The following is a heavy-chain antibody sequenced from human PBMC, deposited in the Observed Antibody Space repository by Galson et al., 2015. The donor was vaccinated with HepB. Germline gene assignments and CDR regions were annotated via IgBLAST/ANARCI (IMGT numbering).Heavy chain of an antibody. CDR1: GYTFTSYD. CDR2: MNPNSGNT. CDR3: AIGYYDSSGYPYFDY. Sequence: SVKVSCKASGYTFTSYDINWVRQATGQGLEWMGWMNPNSGNTGYAQRFQGRVTMTRNTSISTAYMELSSLRSEDTAVYYCAIGYYDSSGYPYFDYWGQGTLVTVSS. J-gene: IGHJ4*02. V-gene: IGHV1-8*01. D-gene: IGHD3-22*01.